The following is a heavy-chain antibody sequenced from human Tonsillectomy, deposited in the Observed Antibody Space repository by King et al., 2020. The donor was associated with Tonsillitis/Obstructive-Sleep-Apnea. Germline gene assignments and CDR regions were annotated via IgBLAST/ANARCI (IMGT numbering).Heavy chain of an antibody. CDR2: ISVNGSPT. Sequence: VQLVESGGGRVRPGGSLRLSCAASGFIFNNYGMMWVRQAPGKGLEWVSGISVNGSPTYSANSVKGRFTVSRDNSKNTLYMQMNSRRGDDTAVYYCARIKRFSGTYRPIKRAFDLWGQGTMVTVSS. CDR1: GFIFNNYG. D-gene: IGHD1-26*01. V-gene: IGHV3-23*04. CDR3: ARIKRFSGTYRPIKRAFDL. J-gene: IGHJ3*01.